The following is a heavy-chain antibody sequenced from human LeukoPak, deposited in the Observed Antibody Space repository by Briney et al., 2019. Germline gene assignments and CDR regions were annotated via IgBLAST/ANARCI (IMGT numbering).Heavy chain of an antibody. D-gene: IGHD5-12*01. V-gene: IGHV4-4*09. J-gene: IGHJ3*02. Sequence: SETLSLTCTVSGDSINSHYWSWIRQPTGKGLEWIGFIYTRGSTNYNPSLKSRVTMSGDTSKNQISLKLSSVTAADTAVYYCARHGGESIVAMILHAFDIWGQGTMVTVSS. CDR2: IYTRGST. CDR3: ARHGGESIVAMILHAFDI. CDR1: GDSINSHY.